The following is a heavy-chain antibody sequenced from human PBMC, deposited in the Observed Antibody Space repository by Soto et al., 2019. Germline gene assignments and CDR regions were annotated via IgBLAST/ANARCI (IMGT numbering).Heavy chain of an antibody. Sequence: QLQLQESGPGLVKPSETLSLTCTVSGGSISSSSYYWGWIRQPPGKGLEWIGSIYYSGSTYYNPSLKSRVTISVDTSKNQFSLKLSSVTAADTAVYYCARVDDYSNYGVDYWGQGTLVIVSS. J-gene: IGHJ4*02. CDR3: ARVDDYSNYGVDY. D-gene: IGHD4-4*01. V-gene: IGHV4-39*01. CDR2: IYYSGST. CDR1: GGSISSSSYY.